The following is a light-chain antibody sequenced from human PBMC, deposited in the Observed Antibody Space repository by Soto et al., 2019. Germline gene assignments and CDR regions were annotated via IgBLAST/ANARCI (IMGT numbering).Light chain of an antibody. CDR1: SSNIGAGYD. V-gene: IGLV1-40*01. Sequence: QSVLTQPPSVSGAPGQRVTISCSGSSSNIGAGYDVNWYRQLPGTAPKLLIYGNSDRPSGVPDRFSGSKSGNTASLTISGLQAEDEAEYYCSLYTSDSTYVFGTGTKV. CDR2: GNS. CDR3: SLYTSDSTYV. J-gene: IGLJ1*01.